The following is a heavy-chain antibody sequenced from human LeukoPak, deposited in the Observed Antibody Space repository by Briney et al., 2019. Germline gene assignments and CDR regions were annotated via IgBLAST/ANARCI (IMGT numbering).Heavy chain of an antibody. V-gene: IGHV3-23*01. CDR2: ISGSGGST. J-gene: IGHJ4*02. Sequence: GGSLRLSCAASGFTFSSYAMSWVRQAPGKGLEWVSAISGSGGSTSYTHSVKGRFTISRDNSKNTLYLQITSLRAEDTAVYYCAKELGEYSSSLPDYWGQETLVTVS. D-gene: IGHD6-13*01. CDR3: AKELGEYSSSLPDY. CDR1: GFTFSSYA.